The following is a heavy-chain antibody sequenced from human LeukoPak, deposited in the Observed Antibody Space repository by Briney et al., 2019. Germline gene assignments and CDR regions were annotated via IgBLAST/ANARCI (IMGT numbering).Heavy chain of an antibody. D-gene: IGHD6-13*01. CDR2: ISWNSVPI. CDR1: GFTFDDYG. V-gene: IGHV3-9*01. CDR3: AKDISIAAGTVDY. J-gene: IGHJ4*02. Sequence: GGSLLLTCAASGFTFDDYGMHWGRPAPGKGVGGVSAISWNSVPIGYADSVKGRFTISRDNANTSLYLQMNSLRAEDTALYYCAKDISIAAGTVDYWGQGTLVTVSS.